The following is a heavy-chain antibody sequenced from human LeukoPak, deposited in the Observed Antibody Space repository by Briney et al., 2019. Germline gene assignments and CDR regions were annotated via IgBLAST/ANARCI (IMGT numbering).Heavy chain of an antibody. Sequence: GGSLRLSCAASGLSISNSWMSWFRLAPGKGPEWVANIKQDGSEKYHVDSVKGRFTVSRDNANILLYLQMNSLRVEDTAVYYCARLQWEPPDYWGQGTLVIVSS. CDR2: IKQDGSEK. J-gene: IGHJ4*02. CDR3: ARLQWEPPDY. D-gene: IGHD1-26*01. V-gene: IGHV3-7*03. CDR1: GLSISNSW.